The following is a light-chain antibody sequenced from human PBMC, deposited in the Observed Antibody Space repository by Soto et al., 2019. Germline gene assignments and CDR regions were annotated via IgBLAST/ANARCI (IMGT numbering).Light chain of an antibody. CDR2: GAS. J-gene: IGKJ1*01. CDR1: QSVSSN. Sequence: EILMAQYPASLSLSPGERATLSCRASQSVSSNLAWYQQKPGQAPRLLIYGASTRATGISARFSGSVSGTDGTITISRLEQEDFAVYYCQQSGSSPRTFGQGTKVDIK. CDR3: QQSGSSPRT. V-gene: IGKV3-20*01.